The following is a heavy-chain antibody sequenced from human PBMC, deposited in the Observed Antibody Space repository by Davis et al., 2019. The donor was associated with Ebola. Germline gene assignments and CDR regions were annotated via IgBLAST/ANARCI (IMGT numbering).Heavy chain of an antibody. V-gene: IGHV4-59*01. CDR2: IYYSGST. CDR3: ARGRLMGELSLGGVSGFDY. J-gene: IGHJ4*02. Sequence: MPSETLSPTCPLPGGSISSYYWSWTRQPPGKGLEWIGYIYYSGSTNYNPSLKSRVTISVDTSKNQFSLKLSSVTAADTAVYYCARGRLMGELSLGGVSGFDYWGQGTLVTVSS. D-gene: IGHD3-16*02. CDR1: GGSISSYY.